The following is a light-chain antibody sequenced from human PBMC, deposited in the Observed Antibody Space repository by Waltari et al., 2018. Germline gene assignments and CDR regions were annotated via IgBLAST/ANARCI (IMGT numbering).Light chain of an antibody. Sequence: SYELTQPSSVSVSPGQTASITCSGDNLENKYVSWYQQRPGQSPVLVIYQDAKRPSVIPDRFSGANSGNTATLTISGTQAMDEADYYCQAWDSSTPWVFGGGTKVTVL. J-gene: IGLJ3*02. CDR3: QAWDSSTPWV. CDR1: NLENKY. V-gene: IGLV3-1*01. CDR2: QDA.